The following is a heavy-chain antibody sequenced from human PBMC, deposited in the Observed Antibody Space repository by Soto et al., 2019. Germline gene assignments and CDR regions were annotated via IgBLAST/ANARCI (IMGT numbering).Heavy chain of an antibody. Sequence: SETLSLTCAVSGGSISSSNWWSWVRQPPGKGLEWIGEIYHSGSTNYNPSLKSRVTISVDKSKNQFSLKLSSVTAADTAVYYCATYGGNSEYFQHWGQGTLVTVSS. D-gene: IGHD4-17*01. CDR3: ATYGGNSEYFQH. CDR2: IYHSGST. V-gene: IGHV4-4*02. J-gene: IGHJ1*01. CDR1: GGSISSSNW.